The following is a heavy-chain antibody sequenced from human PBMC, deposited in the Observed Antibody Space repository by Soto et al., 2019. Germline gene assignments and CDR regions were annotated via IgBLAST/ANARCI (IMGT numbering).Heavy chain of an antibody. CDR1: GFTFSSYG. D-gene: IGHD6-13*01. Sequence: GGSLRLSCAASGFTFSSYGMHWVRQAPGKGLEWVAVIWYDGSNKYYADSVKGRFTISRDNSKNTLYLQMNSLRAEDTAVYYCASSQQLERATYYYYGMDVWGQGTTVTVSS. CDR2: IWYDGSNK. V-gene: IGHV3-33*01. CDR3: ASSQQLERATYYYYGMDV. J-gene: IGHJ6*02.